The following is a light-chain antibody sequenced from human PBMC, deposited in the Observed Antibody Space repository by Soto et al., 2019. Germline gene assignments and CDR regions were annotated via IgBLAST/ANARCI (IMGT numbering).Light chain of an antibody. J-gene: IGLJ3*02. CDR2: EVS. CDR1: SSDVGGYNY. Sequence: QSVLTQPASVSGSPEQSITISCTGTSSDVGGYNYVSWYQQYPDKAPKLMIYEVSNRPSGVSHRFSGSKSGNTASLTISGLQAGDEADYYCSSYTSSDTLVFGGGTKVTVL. CDR3: SSYTSSDTLV. V-gene: IGLV2-14*01.